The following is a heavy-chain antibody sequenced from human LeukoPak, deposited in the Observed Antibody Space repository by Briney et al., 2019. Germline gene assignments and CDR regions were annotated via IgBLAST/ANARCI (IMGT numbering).Heavy chain of an antibody. CDR1: GFTFSSYG. Sequence: GGSLRLSCAAPGFTFSSYGMHWVSQAPGKGLEWVAVISYDGSNKYYADSVKGRFTISRDNSKNTLYLQMNSLRAEDTAVYYCATVVTDFDYWGQGTLVTVSS. CDR3: ATVVTDFDY. CDR2: ISYDGSNK. J-gene: IGHJ4*02. V-gene: IGHV3-30*03. D-gene: IGHD4-23*01.